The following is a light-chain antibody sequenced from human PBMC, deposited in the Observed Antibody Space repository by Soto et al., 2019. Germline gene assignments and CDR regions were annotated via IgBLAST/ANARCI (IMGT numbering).Light chain of an antibody. CDR1: RGIGDR. V-gene: IGKV1-12*01. Sequence: DIQMTQSTSSLSAVVGDRVTITCRASRGIGDRLAWFKQKPGKAPQFLIQTASNLQSGVPSRFSGSGSGTEFILSINSLQPEDIATYYCLQVSSFPRTFGQGTKVEIK. CDR3: LQVSSFPRT. J-gene: IGKJ1*01. CDR2: TAS.